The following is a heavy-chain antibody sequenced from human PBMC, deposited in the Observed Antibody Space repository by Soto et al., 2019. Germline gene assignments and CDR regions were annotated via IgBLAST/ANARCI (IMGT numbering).Heavy chain of an antibody. J-gene: IGHJ2*01. CDR2: ISYDGNNR. V-gene: IGHV3-30-3*01. CDR3: SRDIRTNVNTSVVWYVDL. CDR1: GFTFSSYA. D-gene: IGHD2-8*01. Sequence: GGSLRLSCAASGFTFSSYAMHWVRQAPGKGLEWVALISYDGNNRYHADSVKGRFTISRDNSKNSLYLEMNNLRAEDTEIYYCSRDIRTNVNTSVVWYVDLWGLCTLVTVS.